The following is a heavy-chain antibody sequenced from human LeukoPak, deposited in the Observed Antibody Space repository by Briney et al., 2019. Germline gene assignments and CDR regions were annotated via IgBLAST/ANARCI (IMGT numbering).Heavy chain of an antibody. CDR1: GFTVITND. V-gene: IGHV3-53*01. D-gene: IGHD1-14*01. J-gene: IGHJ4*02. CDR3: ARGVEPLAANTLAY. CDR2: LCSDGNT. Sequence: PGGSLRLSCAASGFTVITNDMTWVRQPPGKGLEWVSVLCSDGNTKYADSVQGRLTISRDNSKNTLYLEMNSLSPADTAVYYCARGVEPLAANTLAYWGQGTLVTVSS.